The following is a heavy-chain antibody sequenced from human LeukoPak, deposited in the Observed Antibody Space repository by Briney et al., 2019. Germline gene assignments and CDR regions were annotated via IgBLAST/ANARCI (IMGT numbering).Heavy chain of an antibody. D-gene: IGHD1-20*01. CDR2: IRYDGSNK. CDR1: GFTFSNYA. Sequence: PGGSLRLSCAASGFTFSNYAIHWVRQAPGKGLEWVAFIRYDGSNKYYVDFVKGRFTISRDNSKNTLYLEVNSLRAEDTAVYYCAKGRGYKWNHDYWGQGTLVTVSS. V-gene: IGHV3-30*02. CDR3: AKGRGYKWNHDY. J-gene: IGHJ4*02.